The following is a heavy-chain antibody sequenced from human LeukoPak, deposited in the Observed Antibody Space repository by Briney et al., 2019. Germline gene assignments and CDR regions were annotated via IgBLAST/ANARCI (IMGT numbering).Heavy chain of an antibody. J-gene: IGHJ6*02. CDR1: DFTVSTNY. CDR2: IYSGGSA. Sequence: GGSLRLSCAASDFTVSTNYMTWVRQAPGKGLEWVSIIYSGGSAFYADSVWGRFTISRDNSKKKLYLQMNRLRADDTAVYYCARAGDHYYGLDVWGQGTTVTVSS. CDR3: ARAGDHYYGLDV. D-gene: IGHD5-24*01. V-gene: IGHV3-66*01.